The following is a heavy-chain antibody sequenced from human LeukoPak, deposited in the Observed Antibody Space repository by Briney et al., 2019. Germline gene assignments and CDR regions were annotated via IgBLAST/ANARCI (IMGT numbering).Heavy chain of an antibody. J-gene: IGHJ6*02. Sequence: PSETLSLTCTVSGGSISGYYWSWIRQPPGKGLEWIAYIYYSGSTNYNPSLKSRVTISVDRSKNQCSLRVNSVTAADTAVYYCARITFVVEGYGMDVWGQGTTVTVSS. D-gene: IGHD2-21*01. CDR1: GGSISGYY. V-gene: IGHV4-59*01. CDR3: ARITFVVEGYGMDV. CDR2: IYYSGST.